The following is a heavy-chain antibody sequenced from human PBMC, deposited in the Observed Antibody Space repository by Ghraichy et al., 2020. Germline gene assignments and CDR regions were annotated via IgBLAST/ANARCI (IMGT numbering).Heavy chain of an antibody. CDR2: IYSGGST. J-gene: IGHJ2*01. Sequence: GGSLRLSCVASGFTVSSNYMNWVRQAPGKGLEWVSVIYSGGSTYYADSVKGRITISRDNSKNTVYLQMNSLRAEDTAVYYCARDGSPLRYFDLWGRGTLVTVST. CDR1: GFTVSSNY. D-gene: IGHD3-10*01. V-gene: IGHV3-53*01. CDR3: ARDGSPLRYFDL.